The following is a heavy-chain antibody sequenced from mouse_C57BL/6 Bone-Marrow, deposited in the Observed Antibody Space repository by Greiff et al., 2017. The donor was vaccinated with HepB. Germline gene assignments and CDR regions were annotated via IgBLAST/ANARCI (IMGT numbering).Heavy chain of an antibody. V-gene: IGHV1-76*01. CDR2: IYPGSGNT. CDR3: ARDYGSFDY. CDR1: GYTFTDYY. D-gene: IGHD1-1*01. Sequence: VQVVESGAELVRPGASVKLSCKASGYTFTDYYINWVKQRPGQGLEWIARIYPGSGNTYYNEKFKGKATLTAEKSSSTAYMQLSSLTSEDSAVYFCARDYGSFDYWGQGTTLTVSS. J-gene: IGHJ2*01.